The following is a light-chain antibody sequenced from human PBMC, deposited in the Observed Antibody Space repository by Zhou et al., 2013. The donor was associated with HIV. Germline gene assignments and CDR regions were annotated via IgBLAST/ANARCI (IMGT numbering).Light chain of an antibody. J-gene: IGKJ4*01. Sequence: DIQMTQSPSSLSASVGDRVTISCRASQGIGYRLAWYQQKPGKAPKVLIYAASTLQTGVPSRFSGRGSGREFTLTISSLQPEDFALYYCQQLSLYPLTFGGGPRWRSN. CDR1: QGIGYR. CDR3: QQLSLYPLT. CDR2: AAS. V-gene: IGKV1-9*01.